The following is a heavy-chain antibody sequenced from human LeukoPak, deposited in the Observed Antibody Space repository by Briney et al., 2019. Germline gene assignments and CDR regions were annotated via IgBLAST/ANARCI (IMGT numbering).Heavy chain of an antibody. J-gene: IGHJ3*02. V-gene: IGHV1-8*03. CDR2: MNPNSGNT. CDR1: GGTFSSYA. D-gene: IGHD1-7*01. CDR3: ARVSKLELVSDAFDI. Sequence: GASVKVSCKASGGTFSSYAISWVRQAPGQGLEWMGWMNPNSGNTGYAQKFQDRVTITRNTSISTAYMELSSLRSEDTAVYYCARVSKLELVSDAFDIWGQGTMVTVSS.